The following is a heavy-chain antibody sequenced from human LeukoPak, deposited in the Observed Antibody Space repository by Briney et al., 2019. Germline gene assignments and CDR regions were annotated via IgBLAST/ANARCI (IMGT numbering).Heavy chain of an antibody. J-gene: IGHJ4*02. CDR3: ARDSSSWCRSVDY. CDR2: IGYDGSNK. CDR1: GFTFSSYG. Sequence: WGSLRLSCAASGFTFSSYGMDWVRQAPGKGLEWGAVIGYDGSNKYYADSVDGRFTISRANSKNTLYLQMNSLSAEDTAVYYCARDSSSWCRSVDYWGQGTLVTVSS. V-gene: IGHV3-33*01. D-gene: IGHD6-13*01.